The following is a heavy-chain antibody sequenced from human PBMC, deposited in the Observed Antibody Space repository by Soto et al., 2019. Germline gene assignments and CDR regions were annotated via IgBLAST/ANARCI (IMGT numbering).Heavy chain of an antibody. CDR1: GGSLSTNP. CDR3: ARRDSGGFYRFFDS. D-gene: IGHD2-15*01. J-gene: IGHJ4*02. Sequence: SVNVSCKASGGSLSTNPISWVRQAPGQGLEWMGGTGSGTGPGNHAQKFQGRLTVTADKSTSTVYMELTNLSSEDTAVYYCARRDSGGFYRFFDSWGQGTLVTVSS. CDR2: TGSGTGPG. V-gene: IGHV1-69*06.